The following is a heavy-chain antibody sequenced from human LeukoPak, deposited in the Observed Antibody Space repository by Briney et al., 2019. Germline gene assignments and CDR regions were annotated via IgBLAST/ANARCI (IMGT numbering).Heavy chain of an antibody. CDR2: ISYDGSNK. Sequence: GGSLRLSCAASGFTFSSYAMHWVRQAPGKGLEWVAVISYDGSNKYYADSVKGRFTISRDNSKNTLYLQMNSLRAEDTAVYYCARGGVVVVAARYAFDIWGQGTMVTVSS. D-gene: IGHD2-15*01. CDR3: ARGGVVVVAARYAFDI. J-gene: IGHJ3*02. V-gene: IGHV3-30-3*01. CDR1: GFTFSSYA.